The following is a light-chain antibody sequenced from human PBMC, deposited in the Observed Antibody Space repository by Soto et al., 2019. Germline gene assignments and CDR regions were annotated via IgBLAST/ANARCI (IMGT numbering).Light chain of an antibody. CDR1: QSISSW. J-gene: IGKJ1*01. CDR2: KAS. CDR3: QQYNWT. V-gene: IGKV1-5*03. Sequence: DIQMTQSPSTLSASVGDRVTITCRASQSISSWLAWYQQKPGKAPKLLIYKASSLESGVPSRSSGSGSGTEFTLTISSLQPDDFATYYCQQYNWTFGQGTKVEIK.